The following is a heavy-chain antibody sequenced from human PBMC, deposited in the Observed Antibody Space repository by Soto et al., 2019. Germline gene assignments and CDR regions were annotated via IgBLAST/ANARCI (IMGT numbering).Heavy chain of an antibody. D-gene: IGHD5-18*01. CDR2: IIGGGGST. CDR3: ANARGYSYGFDY. V-gene: IGHV3-23*01. CDR1: GFTFSSYA. J-gene: IGHJ4*01. Sequence: GGSLRLSCAASGFTFSSYAMSWVRQAPGKGLEWVSVIIGGGGSTYYADSVKGRFTISRDNSKNTLYLQMNSLRAEDTAVYYCANARGYSYGFDYWGQGTLVTVSS.